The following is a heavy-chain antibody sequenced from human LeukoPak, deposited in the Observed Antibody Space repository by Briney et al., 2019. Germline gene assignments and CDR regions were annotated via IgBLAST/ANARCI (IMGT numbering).Heavy chain of an antibody. J-gene: IGHJ3*02. CDR2: IYHSGST. CDR1: GGSIGTSSYY. D-gene: IGHD4-17*01. CDR3: ARDYGDSDDAFDI. Sequence: SETLSLTCTVSGGSIGTSSYYWGWIRQPPGKGLEWVGSIYHSGSTYYNPSLKSRVTISVDRSKNQFSLKLSSVTAADTAVYYCARDYGDSDDAFDIWGQGTMVTVSS. V-gene: IGHV4-39*07.